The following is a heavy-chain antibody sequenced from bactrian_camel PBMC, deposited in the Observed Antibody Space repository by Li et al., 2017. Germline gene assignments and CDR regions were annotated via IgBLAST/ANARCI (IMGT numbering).Heavy chain of an antibody. Sequence: QLVESGGGSVQAGGSLRLSCAASGYTDNNVYMGWFRQAPGKEREGVAAINIAGGATYYADSVKGRFTISQDNAKNTLYLQMNSLKPEDTGMYYCAAAKTFLFSPLNPRKYNYWGQGTQVTVS. V-gene: IGHV3S28*01. J-gene: IGHJ4*01. CDR3: AAAKTFLFSPLNPRKYNY. CDR1: GYTDNNVY. CDR2: INIAGGAT.